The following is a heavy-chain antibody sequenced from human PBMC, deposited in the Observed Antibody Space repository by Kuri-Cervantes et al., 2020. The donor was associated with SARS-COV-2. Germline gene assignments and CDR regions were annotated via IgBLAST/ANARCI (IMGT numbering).Heavy chain of an antibody. J-gene: IGHJ4*02. D-gene: IGHD3-22*01. Sequence: GGSLRLSCAASGFTFSSYSMNWVRQAPGKGLEWVSSISNSSSYIYYADSVKGRFTISRDNAKNSLYLQMNSLRAEDTAVYYCARDRGNYYDSSGYYLDYWGQGTLVTVSS. V-gene: IGHV3-21*01. CDR2: ISNSSSYI. CDR1: GFTFSSYS. CDR3: ARDRGNYYDSSGYYLDY.